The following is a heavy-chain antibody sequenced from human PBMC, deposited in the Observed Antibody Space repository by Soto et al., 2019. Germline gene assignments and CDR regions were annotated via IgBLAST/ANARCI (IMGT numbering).Heavy chain of an antibody. CDR2: IIPIFGTA. J-gene: IGHJ3*02. CDR1: GGTFSSYA. CDR3: ASAYYDILAGYYRSEAFDS. D-gene: IGHD3-9*01. V-gene: IGHV1-69*06. Sequence: QVPLVQSGAEVKKPGSSVKGSCKASGGTFSSYAISWVRQAPGHGLEWMGGIIPIFGTASYAQKFQARVTITAYKSTSTAYVVLGSLRSEETAVYYSASAYYDILAGYYRSEAFDSWGQVTM.